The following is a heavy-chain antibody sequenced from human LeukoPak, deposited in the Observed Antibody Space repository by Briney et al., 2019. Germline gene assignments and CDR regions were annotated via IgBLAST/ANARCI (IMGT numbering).Heavy chain of an antibody. J-gene: IGHJ4*02. D-gene: IGHD5-24*01. CDR2: IHDSGST. V-gene: IGHV4-30-4*01. CDR3: ARNRDGYNSFDY. Sequence: PSQTLSLTCTVSGGSISSGDYHWNWIRQPPGKGLEWIGFIHDSGSTYYNPSLKSRVTISRDMSKKQFSLKLTSVTAADTAVYYCARNRDGYNSFDYWGQGTLVTVSS. CDR1: GGSISSGDYH.